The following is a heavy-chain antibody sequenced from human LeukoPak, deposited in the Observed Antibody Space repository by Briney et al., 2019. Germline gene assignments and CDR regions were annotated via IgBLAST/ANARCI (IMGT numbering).Heavy chain of an antibody. Sequence: ETLSLTCAVYGGSFSGYYWSWIRQPPGKGLEWVSGISGSGISTYYADSVKGRFTISRDNSKNTLYLQINSLRVEDTAVYYCAKSWNYYDSSGDDALDIWGQGTVVTVSS. CDR2: ISGSGIST. CDR1: GGSFSGYY. CDR3: AKSWNYYDSSGDDALDI. D-gene: IGHD3-22*01. V-gene: IGHV3-23*01. J-gene: IGHJ3*02.